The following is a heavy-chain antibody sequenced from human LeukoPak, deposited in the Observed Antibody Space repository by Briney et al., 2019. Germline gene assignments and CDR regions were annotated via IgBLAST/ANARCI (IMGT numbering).Heavy chain of an antibody. V-gene: IGHV1-69*04. J-gene: IGHJ4*02. Sequence: SVKVSCKASGGTFSSYAISWVRQAPGQGLEWMGRIIPILGIANYAQKFQGRVTITADKSTSTAYMELSSLRSEDTAVYYCATVGNYYDSSGYYGNWGQGTLVTVSS. CDR2: IIPILGIA. CDR3: ATVGNYYDSSGYYGN. D-gene: IGHD3-22*01. CDR1: GGTFSSYA.